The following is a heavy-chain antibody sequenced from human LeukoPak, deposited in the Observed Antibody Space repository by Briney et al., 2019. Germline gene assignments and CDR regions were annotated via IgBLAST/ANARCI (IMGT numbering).Heavy chain of an antibody. Sequence: SETLSLTCTVSGGSISSSSYYWGWIRQPPGKGLEWIGSIYYSGSTYYNPSLKSRVTISVDTSKNQFSLKLSSVTAADTAVYYCAGLLLPEYSSSSGAFDIWGQGTMVTVSS. CDR2: IYYSGST. CDR3: AGLLLPEYSSSSGAFDI. D-gene: IGHD6-6*01. V-gene: IGHV4-39*07. CDR1: GGSISSSSYY. J-gene: IGHJ3*02.